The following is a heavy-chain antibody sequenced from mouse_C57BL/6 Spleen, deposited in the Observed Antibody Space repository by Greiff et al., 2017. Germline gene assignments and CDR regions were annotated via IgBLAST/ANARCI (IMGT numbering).Heavy chain of an antibody. J-gene: IGHJ1*03. Sequence: QVQLQQSGAELVKPGASVKLSCKASGYTFTSYWMHWVKQRPGRGLEWIGRIDPNSGGTKYNEKFKSKATLTVDKPSSTAYMQLSSLTSEDSAVYYCAIWGWLLRSYWYFDVWGTGTTVTVSS. D-gene: IGHD2-3*01. V-gene: IGHV1-72*01. CDR1: GYTFTSYW. CDR2: IDPNSGGT. CDR3: AIWGWLLRSYWYFDV.